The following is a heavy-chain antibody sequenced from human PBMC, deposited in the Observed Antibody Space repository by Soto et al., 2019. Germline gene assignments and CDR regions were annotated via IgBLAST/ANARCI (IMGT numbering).Heavy chain of an antibody. Sequence: PGGSLRLSCAASGFNFNHYAMNWVRQTPGKGLEWVSFISRSSETIYYADTVKGRFTISRDNGKNSLYLQVNSLRAEDTAVYYCARDRFPYGMDVWGQGTTVTVSS. J-gene: IGHJ6*02. CDR1: GFNFNHYA. D-gene: IGHD3-10*01. CDR2: ISRSSETI. V-gene: IGHV3-48*01. CDR3: ARDRFPYGMDV.